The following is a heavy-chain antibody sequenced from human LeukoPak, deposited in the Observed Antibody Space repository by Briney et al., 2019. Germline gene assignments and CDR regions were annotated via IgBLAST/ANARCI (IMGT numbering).Heavy chain of an antibody. CDR3: AREYYYDSSGYYFGYYYYGMDV. V-gene: IGHV1-8*01. Sequence: WASVKVSCKASGYTFTSYDINWVRQATGQGLEWMGWMNPNSGNTGYAQKFQGRVTMTRNTSISTAYMELSSLRSEDTAVYYCAREYYYDSSGYYFGYYYYGMDVWGQGTTVTVSS. CDR2: MNPNSGNT. D-gene: IGHD3-22*01. CDR1: GYTFTSYD. J-gene: IGHJ6*02.